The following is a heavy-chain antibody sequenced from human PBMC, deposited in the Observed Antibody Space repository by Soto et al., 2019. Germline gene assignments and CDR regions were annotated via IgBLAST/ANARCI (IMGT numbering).Heavy chain of an antibody. CDR3: ARDSITMIVELNDY. J-gene: IGHJ4*02. V-gene: IGHV3-7*05. CDR1: GFTFSSYW. CDR2: IKQDGSEK. Sequence: EVQLVESGGGLVQPGGSLRLSCAASGFTFSSYWMSWVRQAPGKGLEWVANIKQDGSEKYYVDSVKGRFTISRDNAKNSLYLQMNSLRAEDTAVYYCARDSITMIVELNDYWGQGTLVTVSS. D-gene: IGHD3-22*01.